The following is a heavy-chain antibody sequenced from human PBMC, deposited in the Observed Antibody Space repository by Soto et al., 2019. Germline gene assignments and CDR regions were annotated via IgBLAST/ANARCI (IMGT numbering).Heavy chain of an antibody. Sequence: SETLSLTCTVSGGSISSSSYYWGWIRQPPGKGLEWIGSIYYSGSTYYNPSLKSRVTISVDTSKNQFSLKLSSVTAADTAVYYCARTFYDILTGYYAGGDAFDYWGQGTLVTVSS. CDR2: IYYSGST. CDR1: GGSISSSSYY. D-gene: IGHD3-9*01. CDR3: ARTFYDILTGYYAGGDAFDY. V-gene: IGHV4-39*01. J-gene: IGHJ4*02.